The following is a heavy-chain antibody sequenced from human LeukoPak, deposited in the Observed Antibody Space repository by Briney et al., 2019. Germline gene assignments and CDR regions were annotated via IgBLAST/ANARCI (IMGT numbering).Heavy chain of an antibody. CDR2: IYHSGST. CDR1: GGSISSGGYY. V-gene: IGHV4-30-2*01. CDR3: ARGGNSSGWYYNWFDP. J-gene: IGHJ5*02. Sequence: PSETLSLTCTVSGGSISSGGYYWSWIRQPPGKGLEWIGYIYHSGSTYYNPSLKSRVTISVDRSKNQFSLKLSSVTAADTAVYYCARGGNSSGWYYNWFDPWGQGTLVTVSS. D-gene: IGHD6-19*01.